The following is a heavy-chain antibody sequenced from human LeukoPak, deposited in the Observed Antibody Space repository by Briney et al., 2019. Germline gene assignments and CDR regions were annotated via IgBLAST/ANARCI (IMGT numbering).Heavy chain of an antibody. CDR1: GNTFTSYD. V-gene: IGHV1-8*01. CDR3: AKEGRYQLLSSD. CDR2: MNPNSGNT. J-gene: IGHJ4*02. Sequence: GASVKVSCKASGNTFTSYDINWVRQATGQGLESMGWMNPNSGNTGYAQKFQGRVTMTRDTSISTAYMELSRLRSDDTAVYYCAKEGRYQLLSSDWGQGTLVTVSS. D-gene: IGHD2-2*01.